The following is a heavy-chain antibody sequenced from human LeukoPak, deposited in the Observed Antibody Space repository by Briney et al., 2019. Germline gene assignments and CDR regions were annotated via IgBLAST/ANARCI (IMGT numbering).Heavy chain of an antibody. D-gene: IGHD3-22*01. CDR2: IYYSGST. J-gene: IGHJ5*02. Sequence: PSETLSLTCTVSGGSVSSGSYYWSWIRQPPGKGLEWIGYIYYSGSTNYNPSLKSRVTISVDTSKNQFSLKLSSVTATDTAVYYCAREKGDDNSGYYYNWFDPWGQGTLVTVSS. CDR1: GGSVSSGSYY. CDR3: AREKGDDNSGYYYNWFDP. V-gene: IGHV4-61*01.